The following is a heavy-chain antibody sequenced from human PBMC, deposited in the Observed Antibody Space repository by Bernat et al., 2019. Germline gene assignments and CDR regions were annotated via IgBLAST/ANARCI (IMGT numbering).Heavy chain of an antibody. CDR3: ARALTRGYSYGHRRDNWFDP. CDR2: INHSGST. V-gene: IGHV4-34*01. J-gene: IGHJ5*02. CDR1: FSGYY. Sequence: FSGYYWSWIRQPPGKGLEWIGEINHSGSTNYNPSLKSRVTISVDTSKNQFSLKLSSVTAADTAVYYCARALTRGYSYGHRRDNWFDPWGQ. D-gene: IGHD5-18*01.